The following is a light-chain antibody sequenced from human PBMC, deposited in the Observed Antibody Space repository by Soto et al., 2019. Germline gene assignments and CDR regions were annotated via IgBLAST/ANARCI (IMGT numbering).Light chain of an antibody. Sequence: DIQLTQSPSSLSASLGDRVTSSCRASQNIDNYLHWYQQKSGKAPEALIYAASSLRDGVSSRFSGSGYGTEFTLTINNLRPEDFATYYCQQSSSSPPITFGQGTRLDI. CDR2: AAS. CDR1: QNIDNY. CDR3: QQSSSSPPIT. V-gene: IGKV1-39*01. J-gene: IGKJ5*01.